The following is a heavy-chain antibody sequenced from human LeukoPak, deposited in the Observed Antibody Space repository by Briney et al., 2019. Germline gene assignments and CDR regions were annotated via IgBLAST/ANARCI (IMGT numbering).Heavy chain of an antibody. CDR3: ARDKNYYDSSGYCFDY. J-gene: IGHJ4*02. CDR2: IIPILGIA. CDR1: GGTFSSYA. Sequence: ASVKVSCKASGGTFSSYAISWVRQAPGQGLEWMGRIIPILGIANYAQKFQGRVTITADKSTSTAYMELSSLRSEDTAVYYCARDKNYYDSSGYCFDYWGQGTLVTVSS. V-gene: IGHV1-69*04. D-gene: IGHD3-22*01.